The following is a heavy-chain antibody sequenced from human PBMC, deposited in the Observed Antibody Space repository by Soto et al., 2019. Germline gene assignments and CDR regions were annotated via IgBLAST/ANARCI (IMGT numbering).Heavy chain of an antibody. CDR1: GGSISSSNW. CDR3: ARTGAAAGPDYYFDY. V-gene: IGHV4-4*02. Sequence: QVQLQESGPGLVKPSGTLSLTCAVSGGSISSSNWWSWVRQPPGKGLEWIGEIYHSGSTNYNPSLKSRVTISVDQSKNQFSLKLSSVTAADTAVYYCARTGAAAGPDYYFDYWGQGTLVTVSS. D-gene: IGHD6-13*01. CDR2: IYHSGST. J-gene: IGHJ4*02.